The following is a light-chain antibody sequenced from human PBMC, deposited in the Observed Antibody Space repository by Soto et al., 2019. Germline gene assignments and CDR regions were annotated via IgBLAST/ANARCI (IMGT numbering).Light chain of an antibody. Sequence: EIVLTQSPATLSLSPGERATLSCRASQSVSTYLVWYQQKPGQAPRLLINDASNRATGIPARFSASGSGTDFTLTISGLEPEDVAVYYCQQRRRWPTFGGGTKVEIK. CDR2: DAS. V-gene: IGKV3-11*01. CDR3: QQRRRWPT. CDR1: QSVSTY. J-gene: IGKJ4*01.